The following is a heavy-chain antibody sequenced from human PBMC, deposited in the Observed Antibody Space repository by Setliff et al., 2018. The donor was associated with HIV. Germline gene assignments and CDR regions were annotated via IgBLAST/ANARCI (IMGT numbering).Heavy chain of an antibody. CDR2: ISSSSSYT. CDR3: ARDYYDSSGYYLLDAFNI. V-gene: IGHV3-11*05. Sequence: GGSLRLSCAASGFTFSDYYMSWIRQAPGKGLEWVSYISSSSSYTNYADSVKGRFTISRDNAKNSLYLQMDSLRAEDTAVYYCARDYYDSSGYYLLDAFNIWGQGTVVTVSS. CDR1: GFTFSDYY. D-gene: IGHD3-22*01. J-gene: IGHJ3*02.